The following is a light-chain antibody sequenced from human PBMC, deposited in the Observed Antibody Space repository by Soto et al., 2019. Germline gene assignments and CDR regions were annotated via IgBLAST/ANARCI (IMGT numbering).Light chain of an antibody. CDR1: QGIRND. J-gene: IGKJ4*01. CDR2: AAS. Sequence: AIQMTQSPSSLSASVGDRVTITCRASQGIRNDLGWYQQKPGKAPKLLIYAASTLQSGVPSRFSGSGSGTDFTLTIGSLQPEDLATYYCLQDYDYPLTFGGGTKVEIK. CDR3: LQDYDYPLT. V-gene: IGKV1-6*01.